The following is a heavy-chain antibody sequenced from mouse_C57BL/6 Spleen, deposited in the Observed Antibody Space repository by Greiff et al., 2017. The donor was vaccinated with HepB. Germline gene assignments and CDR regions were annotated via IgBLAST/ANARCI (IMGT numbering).Heavy chain of an antibody. J-gene: IGHJ4*01. Sequence: EVQLQQSGPVLVKPGASVKMSCKASGYTFTDYYMNWVKQSHGKSLEWIGVINPYNGGTSYNQKFKGKATLTVDKSSSTAYMELNSLTSEDSAVYYCARGGDYDGSSYFYAMDYWGQGTSVTVSS. CDR2: INPYNGGT. CDR1: GYTFTDYY. CDR3: ARGGDYDGSSYFYAMDY. V-gene: IGHV1-19*01. D-gene: IGHD1-1*01.